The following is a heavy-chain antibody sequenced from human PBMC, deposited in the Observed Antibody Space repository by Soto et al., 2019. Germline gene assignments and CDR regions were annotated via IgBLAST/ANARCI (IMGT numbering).Heavy chain of an antibody. D-gene: IGHD4-17*01. Sequence: QVQLQESGPGLMKPSGTLSLTCTVSGGSMSSSNWWNWVRQPPGKGLEWIGETHHSGRTNYNPSLKSRVSVSVDKSKNHCSLKLSSVTAADTAVYCCPSSEATVLDYWGQGTLVTVSS. V-gene: IGHV4-4*01. J-gene: IGHJ4*02. CDR1: GGSMSSSNW. CDR2: THHSGRT. CDR3: PSSEATVLDY.